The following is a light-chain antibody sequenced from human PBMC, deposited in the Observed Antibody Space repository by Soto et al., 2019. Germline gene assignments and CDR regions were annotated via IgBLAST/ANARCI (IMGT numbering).Light chain of an antibody. V-gene: IGKV3-20*01. CDR3: QQYGISPT. CDR1: HSVSSNY. Sequence: EIVLTQSPGTLSLSPGERATLSCRSSHSVSSNYLAWYQQKPGQAPRLLIYDVSSRATGIPDRFSGSGSGTEFTLTISRLEPVDFAVYSCQQYGISPTFGQGTKVEIK. CDR2: DVS. J-gene: IGKJ1*01.